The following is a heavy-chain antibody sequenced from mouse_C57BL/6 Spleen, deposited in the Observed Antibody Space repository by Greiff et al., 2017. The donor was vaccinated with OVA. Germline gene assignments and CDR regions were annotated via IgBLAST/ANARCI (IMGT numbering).Heavy chain of an antibody. D-gene: IGHD2-4*01. J-gene: IGHJ2*01. V-gene: IGHV5-16*01. CDR2: INYDGSST. CDR3: ARFYDYDVYYFDY. Sequence: EVQVVESEGGLVQPGSSMKLSCTASGFTFSDYYMAWVRQVPEKGLEWVANINYDGSSTYYLDSLKSRFIISRDNAKNILYLQMSSLKSEDTATYYCARFYDYDVYYFDYWGQGTTLTVSS. CDR1: GFTFSDYY.